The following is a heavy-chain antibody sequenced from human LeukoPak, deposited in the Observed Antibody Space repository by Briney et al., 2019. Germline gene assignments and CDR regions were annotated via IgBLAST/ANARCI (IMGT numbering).Heavy chain of an antibody. CDR3: ARFSSSGWSTD. CDR2: IYYSGST. V-gene: IGHV4-39*01. Sequence: SETLSLTCTVSGGSISSSSYYWGWIRQPPGKGLEWIGSIYYSGSTYYNPSLKSRVTISVDTSKNQFSLKLSSVTAADTAVYYCARFSSSGWSTDWGQGTLVTVSS. CDR1: GGSISSSSYY. J-gene: IGHJ4*02. D-gene: IGHD6-19*01.